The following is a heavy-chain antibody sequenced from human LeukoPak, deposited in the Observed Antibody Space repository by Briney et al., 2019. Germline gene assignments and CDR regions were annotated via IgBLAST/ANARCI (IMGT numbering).Heavy chain of an antibody. D-gene: IGHD3-22*01. CDR1: GFTFSSYY. CDR2: IYSGGST. Sequence: PGGSLRLSCAASGFTFSSYYMIWVRQAPGKGLEWVSVIYSGGSTYYSDAVKGRFTISRDNSKSTLYLQMKSLRAEDTAVYYCARDLPQYYYDSSGLGGEGTRVTVSS. V-gene: IGHV3-66*01. CDR3: ARDLPQYYYDSSGL. J-gene: IGHJ4*02.